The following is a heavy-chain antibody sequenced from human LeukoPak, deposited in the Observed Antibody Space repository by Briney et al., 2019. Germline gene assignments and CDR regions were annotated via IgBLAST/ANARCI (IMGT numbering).Heavy chain of an antibody. CDR1: GFTFSSYA. V-gene: IGHV3-23*01. CDR2: ISGSAGVT. J-gene: IGHJ4*02. D-gene: IGHD3-22*01. CDR3: AKDDSSGYFRFDF. Sequence: PGGSLRLSCAGSGFTFSSYAMTWVRQAPGKGLEWVSTISGSAGVTYYADSVKGRFTISRDNSKNTLYLQMNSLRVEDTAVYYCAKDDSSGYFRFDFWGQGALVTVSS.